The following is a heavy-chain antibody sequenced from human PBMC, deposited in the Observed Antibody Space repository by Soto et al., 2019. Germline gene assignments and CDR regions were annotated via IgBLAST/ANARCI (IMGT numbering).Heavy chain of an antibody. J-gene: IGHJ4*02. V-gene: IGHV4-39*01. CDR3: ARQPRGPGYGERGLYFDH. Sequence: SETLSLTCTVSGGSTNSRSDYWGWIRQPPGKGLEWIGSVYYSGSTHDNPSLQSRVTISVDTSRNQFSLNLISVTAADTAVYFRARQPRGPGYGERGLYFDHWGQGTLVTVSS. CDR1: GGSTNSRSDY. D-gene: IGHD3-16*01. CDR2: VYYSGST.